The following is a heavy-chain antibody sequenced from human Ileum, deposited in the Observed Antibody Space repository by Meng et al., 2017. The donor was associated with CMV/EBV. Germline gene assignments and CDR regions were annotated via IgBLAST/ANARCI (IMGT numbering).Heavy chain of an antibody. CDR1: YIFPNFV. J-gene: IGHJ4*02. V-gene: IGHV1-18*01. CDR2: LSGHNGDT. Sequence: YIFPNFVVSWVRQAPGQGLEWMGWLSGHNGDTNYAQKLQGRVTMTTDTSTSTAYMELRSLRSDDTAVYYCARDLRDYYDFWSDFQTHLWGQGTLVTVS. CDR3: ARDLRDYYDFWSDFQTHL. D-gene: IGHD3-3*01.